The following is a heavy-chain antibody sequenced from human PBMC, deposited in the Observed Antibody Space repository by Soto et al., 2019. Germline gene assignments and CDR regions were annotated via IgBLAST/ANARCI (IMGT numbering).Heavy chain of an antibody. D-gene: IGHD3-16*01. Sequence: GGSLRLSCAASGFTFSSYSMNWVRQAPGKGLEWVSSISSSSSYIYYADSVKGRFTISRDNAKNSLYLQMNSLRAEDTAVYYCARAKLRSLNWFYPWGQGTLVPVSS. V-gene: IGHV3-21*01. CDR1: GFTFSSYS. CDR2: ISSSSSYI. J-gene: IGHJ5*02. CDR3: ARAKLRSLNWFYP.